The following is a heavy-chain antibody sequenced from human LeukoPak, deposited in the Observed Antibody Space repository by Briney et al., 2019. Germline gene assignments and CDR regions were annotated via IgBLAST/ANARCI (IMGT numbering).Heavy chain of an antibody. D-gene: IGHD4-23*01. V-gene: IGHV3-74*01. J-gene: IGHJ3*02. CDR1: GLSFTSNW. CDR2: IGTDGSST. CDR3: GRDKYGGNSNTFEI. Sequence: GPLRRPSAASGLSFTSNWMHWVRQVPGKGRVWVSRIGTDGSSTTYADYVKGRFTISRDNAKNRLFLQMNSLSDEDTAVYYCGRDKYGGNSNTFEIWGQGILVTVAS.